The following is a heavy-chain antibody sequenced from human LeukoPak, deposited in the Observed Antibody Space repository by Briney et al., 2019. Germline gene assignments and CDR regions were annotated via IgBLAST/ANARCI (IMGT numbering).Heavy chain of an antibody. CDR2: INPINPNSDDI. Sequence: ASVKVSCKTSGYTFTAYYMHWVRQAPGQGLEWMGWINPINPNSDDIHYAQKFRGRVTMTRVTSISTAYVELSSLRADDTAVYYCARGGYSSSLYDYWGQGTLVTVSS. D-gene: IGHD6-13*01. V-gene: IGHV1-2*02. CDR3: ARGGYSSSLYDY. J-gene: IGHJ4*02. CDR1: GYTFTAYY.